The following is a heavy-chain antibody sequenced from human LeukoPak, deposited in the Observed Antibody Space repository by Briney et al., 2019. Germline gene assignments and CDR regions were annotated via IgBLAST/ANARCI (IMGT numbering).Heavy chain of an antibody. Sequence: ASVKVSCTASGYTFTSYDINWVRQATGQGLEWMGWMNPNSGNTGYAQKFQGRVTMTRNTSISTAYMELSSLRSEDTAVYYCARLAGHSGIAYGMDVWGQGTLVTVSS. CDR2: MNPNSGNT. J-gene: IGHJ6*02. D-gene: IGHD1-26*01. CDR3: ARLAGHSGIAYGMDV. CDR1: GYTFTSYD. V-gene: IGHV1-8*01.